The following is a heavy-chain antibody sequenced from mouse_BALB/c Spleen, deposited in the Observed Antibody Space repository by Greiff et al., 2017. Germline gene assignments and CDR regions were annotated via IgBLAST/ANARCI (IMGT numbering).Heavy chain of an antibody. V-gene: IGHV1S45*01. CDR3: ARWGLRSYFDY. J-gene: IGHJ2*01. CDR2: INPYNDYT. Sequence: VHVKQSGAELVRPGASVKTSCKAFGYTFTNHHINWVKQRPGQGLDWIGYINPYNDYTSYNQKFKGKATLTVDKSSSTAYMELSSLTSEDSAVYYCARWGLRSYFDYWGQGTTLTVSS. CDR1: GYTFTNHH. D-gene: IGHD2-2*01.